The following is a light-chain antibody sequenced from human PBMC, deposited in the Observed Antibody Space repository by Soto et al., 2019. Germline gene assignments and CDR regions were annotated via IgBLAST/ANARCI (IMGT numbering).Light chain of an antibody. Sequence: QPASVAGSPGQSITISCAGTSSDVGGYNYVSWHQQPPGKAPKLMIYDVSNRPSGVSNRFSGSKSGNPASLTISGLQAEDEADYYCSSYTSSSTTVFGGGTKATVL. J-gene: IGLJ2*01. V-gene: IGLV2-14*01. CDR1: SSDVGGYNY. CDR3: SSYTSSSTTV. CDR2: DVS.